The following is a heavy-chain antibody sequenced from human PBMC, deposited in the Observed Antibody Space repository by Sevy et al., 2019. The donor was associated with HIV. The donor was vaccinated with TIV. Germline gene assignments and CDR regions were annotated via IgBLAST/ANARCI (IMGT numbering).Heavy chain of an antibody. D-gene: IGHD6-13*01. V-gene: IGHV3-23*01. J-gene: IGHJ4*02. CDR2: ISGSGGST. CDR3: AKDLGSSWYPFDY. Sequence: GGSLRLSCAASGVTFSSYAMSWVRQAPGKGLEWVSAISGSGGSTYYADSVKGRFTISRDNSKNTLYLQMNSLRAEDTAVYYCAKDLGSSWYPFDYWGQGTLVTVSS. CDR1: GVTFSSYA.